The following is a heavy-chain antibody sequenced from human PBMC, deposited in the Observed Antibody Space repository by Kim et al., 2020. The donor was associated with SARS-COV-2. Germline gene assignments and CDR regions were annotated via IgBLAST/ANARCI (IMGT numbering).Heavy chain of an antibody. CDR1: GFTFSDAW. D-gene: IGHD3-3*01. Sequence: GGSLRLSCAASGFTFSDAWVSWVRQAPGKGLEWVGRIKSETDGGATDYAAPVKGRFIISGDDSKTMLYLQMNSLKTEDTAVYYCAAGQGTIFGVVIPTLTYWGQGILVTVSS. V-gene: IGHV3-15*01. CDR2: IKSETDGGAT. J-gene: IGHJ4*02. CDR3: AAGQGTIFGVVIPTLTY.